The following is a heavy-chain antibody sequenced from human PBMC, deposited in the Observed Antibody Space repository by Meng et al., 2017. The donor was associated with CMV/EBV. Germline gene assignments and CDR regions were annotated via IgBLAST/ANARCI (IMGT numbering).Heavy chain of an antibody. V-gene: IGHV3-7*02. J-gene: IGHJ4*02. D-gene: IGHD4-17*01. CDR1: GLTISNYW. CDR2: IKNDGSER. Sequence: YLGGSGGSLVQPGGFLSPPCATSGLTISNYWMSWVRQAPGKGLEWVANIKNDGSERYYVDSVKGRFSISRDNADNSLYLQMNNLRAEDTAVYYCRLGHYSQDWGQGTLVTVSS. CDR3: RLGHYSQD.